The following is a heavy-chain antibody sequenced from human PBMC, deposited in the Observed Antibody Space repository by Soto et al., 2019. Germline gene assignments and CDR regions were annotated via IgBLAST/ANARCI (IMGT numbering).Heavy chain of an antibody. CDR1: GFTVSSNY. Sequence: GGSLRLSCEASGFTVSSNYMTWVRQAPGKGLEWVSAIYSAGSTYYADSVKGRFTISRDNSKNTLFLQMNSLRAEDTAVYYCARLRLDGAVAGNHYFDFWGLGTLVTVSS. CDR3: ARLRLDGAVAGNHYFDF. D-gene: IGHD6-13*01. CDR2: IYSAGST. V-gene: IGHV3-53*01. J-gene: IGHJ4*02.